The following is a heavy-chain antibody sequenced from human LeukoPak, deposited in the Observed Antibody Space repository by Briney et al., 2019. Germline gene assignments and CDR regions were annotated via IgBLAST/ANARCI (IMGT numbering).Heavy chain of an antibody. J-gene: IGHJ2*01. Sequence: PSETLSLTCAVPGGSISSSNWWSWVRQPPGKGLEWIGEIYHSGSTNYNPSLKSRVTISVDKAKNQFSLKLSSVTAADTAVYYCARVSSGVPYWYFDLWGRGTLVTVSS. V-gene: IGHV4-4*02. D-gene: IGHD2-8*01. CDR1: GGSISSSNW. CDR2: IYHSGST. CDR3: ARVSSGVPYWYFDL.